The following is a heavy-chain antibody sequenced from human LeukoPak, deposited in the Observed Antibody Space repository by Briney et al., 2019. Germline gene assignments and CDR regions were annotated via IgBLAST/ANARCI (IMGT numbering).Heavy chain of an antibody. CDR1: GFTVSSNY. V-gene: IGHV3-66*01. CDR3: ASEIVVVAANVRIDY. J-gene: IGHJ4*02. Sequence: GGSLRLSCAASGFTVSSNYMSWVRQAPGKGLEWVSVIYSGGSTYYADSVKGRFTISRDNSKNTLYLQMNSLRAEDTAVYYCASEIVVVAANVRIDYWGQGTLVTVSS. D-gene: IGHD2-15*01. CDR2: IYSGGST.